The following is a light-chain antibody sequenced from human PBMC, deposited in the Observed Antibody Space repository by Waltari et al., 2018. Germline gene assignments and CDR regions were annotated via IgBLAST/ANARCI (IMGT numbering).Light chain of an antibody. V-gene: IGKV1-39*01. J-gene: IGKJ4*01. CDR1: QSINNY. CDR2: GAS. Sequence: DIQMTQSPSSLSASVGDRVTITCRASQSINNYLHWYQQKPGKVPKLLIYGASTLQSGVPSRFIGSGSGTLFTLTISSLQPEDFAIYYCQQSSTTALTFGGGTNVDMK. CDR3: QQSSTTALT.